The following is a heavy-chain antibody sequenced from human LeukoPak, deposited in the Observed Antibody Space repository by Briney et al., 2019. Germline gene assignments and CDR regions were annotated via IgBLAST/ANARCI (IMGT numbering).Heavy chain of an antibody. CDR1: GGSLNNYS. J-gene: IGHJ4*02. CDR2: IYYSGST. Sequence: PSETLSLTCTVSGGSLNNYSWSWIRQPPGEGLEWIGYIYYSGSTNYNPSLKSRVTISVDTYRNQFSLKVNSVSAADTAVYFCARGGWSFDYWGQGTLVTVSS. CDR3: ARGGWSFDY. D-gene: IGHD6-19*01. V-gene: IGHV4-59*01.